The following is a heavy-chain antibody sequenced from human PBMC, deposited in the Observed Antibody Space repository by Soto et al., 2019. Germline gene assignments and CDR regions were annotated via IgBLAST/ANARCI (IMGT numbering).Heavy chain of an antibody. J-gene: IGHJ6*02. CDR1: GFTFSSYA. CDR2: ISYDGSNK. D-gene: IGHD2-21*01. V-gene: IGHV3-30-3*01. Sequence: GGSLRLSCAASGFTFSSYAMHWVRQAPGKGLEWVAVISYDGSNKYYADSVKGRFTISRDNSKNTLYLQMNSLRAEDTAVYYCARDNSWAGYYYGMDVWGQGTTVTVSS. CDR3: ARDNSWAGYYYGMDV.